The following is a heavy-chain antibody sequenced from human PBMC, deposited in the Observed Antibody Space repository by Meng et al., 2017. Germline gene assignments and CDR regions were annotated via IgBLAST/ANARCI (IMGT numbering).Heavy chain of an antibody. CDR2: ISYDGSNK. CDR3: ARDWFGTLDY. CDR1: GFTFSSYA. Sequence: GESLKISCAASGFTFSSYAMHWVRQAPGKGLEWVAVISYDGSNKYYADSVKGRFTISRDNSKNTLYLQMNSLRAEDTAVYYCARDWFGTLDYWGQG. J-gene: IGHJ4*02. V-gene: IGHV3-30*04. D-gene: IGHD3-10*01.